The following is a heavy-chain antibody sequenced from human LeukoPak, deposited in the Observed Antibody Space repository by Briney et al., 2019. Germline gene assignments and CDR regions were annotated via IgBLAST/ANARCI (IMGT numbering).Heavy chain of an antibody. J-gene: IGHJ5*01. V-gene: IGHV3-30-3*01. CDR1: GFTFSSYA. CDR3: ARGKEGRYSYIDS. Sequence: GRSLRLSCAASGFTFSSYAMHWVRQAPGKGLEWVAVISYDGSSKIYADSVEGRFIISRDNSKNTLYLQMNSLRAEDTAVYYCARGKEGRYSYIDSWGQGTLVTVST. D-gene: IGHD3-16*01. CDR2: ISYDGSSK.